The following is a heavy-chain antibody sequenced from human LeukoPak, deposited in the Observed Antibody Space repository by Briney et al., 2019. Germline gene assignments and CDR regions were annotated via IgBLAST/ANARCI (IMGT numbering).Heavy chain of an antibody. Sequence: VASVKVSCKASGGTFSSYAISWVRQAPGQGLEWMGGIIPIFGTANYAQKFQGRVTITTDESTSTAYMELSSLRSEDTAVYYCARVNRGPYFDWLGPDYYYYMDVWGKGTTVTVSS. V-gene: IGHV1-69*05. CDR1: GGTFSSYA. J-gene: IGHJ6*03. D-gene: IGHD3-9*01. CDR2: IIPIFGTA. CDR3: ARVNRGPYFDWLGPDYYYYMDV.